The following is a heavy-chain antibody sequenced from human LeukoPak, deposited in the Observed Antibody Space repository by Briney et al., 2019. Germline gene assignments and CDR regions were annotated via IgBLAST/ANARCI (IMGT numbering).Heavy chain of an antibody. CDR2: MNPNSGNT. V-gene: IGHV1-8*01. J-gene: IGHJ3*02. D-gene: IGHD3-3*01. CDR3: ARGIGGRFLEWFYAFDI. CDR1: GYTFTSYD. Sequence: ASVKVSCKASGYTFTSYDINWVRQATGQGLEWMGWMNPNSGNTGYAQKFQGRVTMTRNTSISTAYVELSSLRSEDTAVYYCARGIGGRFLEWFYAFDIWGQGTMVTVSS.